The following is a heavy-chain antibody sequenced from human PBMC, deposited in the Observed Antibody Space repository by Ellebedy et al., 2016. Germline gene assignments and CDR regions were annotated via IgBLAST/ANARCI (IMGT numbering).Heavy chain of an antibody. Sequence: GESLKISCAASGLPFNIAGMTWVRQAPGKGLEWVATIVFSGAAAYYADSVKGRFIISRDNTKNSLFLQMNSLEVEDTAVYYCARDGSEWSRDHWGQGTLVTVSS. J-gene: IGHJ4*02. V-gene: IGHV3-21*01. CDR2: IVFSGAAA. CDR1: GLPFNIAG. CDR3: ARDGSEWSRDH. D-gene: IGHD3-3*01.